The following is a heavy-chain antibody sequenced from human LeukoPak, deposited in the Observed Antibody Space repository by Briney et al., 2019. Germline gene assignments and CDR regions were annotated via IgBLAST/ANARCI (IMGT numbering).Heavy chain of an antibody. CDR1: GFTFSRYG. Sequence: PGGSLRLSCAASGFTFSRYGMHWLRQPPGRGVDGVAFIRYDGCLTHYAVRVKRRFTIPRDNSKNTLYLQMNSLRAEDTAVYYCARDRVDSSGWFFDYWGQGTLVTVSS. CDR2: IRYDGCLT. V-gene: IGHV3-30*02. CDR3: ARDRVDSSGWFFDY. D-gene: IGHD6-19*01. J-gene: IGHJ4*02.